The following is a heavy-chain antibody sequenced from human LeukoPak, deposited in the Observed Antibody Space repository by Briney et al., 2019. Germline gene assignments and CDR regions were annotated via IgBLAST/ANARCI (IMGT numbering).Heavy chain of an antibody. J-gene: IGHJ4*02. CDR1: GFTVSSSY. CDR3: ARDGGYSYFDY. CDR2: IYSDRNT. D-gene: IGHD5-18*01. Sequence: PGGSLRLSCTASGFTVSSSYMSWVRQAPGKGLEWVSIIYSDRNTYYAASVKGRFTISRDDSKNTLLLQMDSLRAEDTAIYYCARDGGYSYFDYWGQGTLVTVSS. V-gene: IGHV3-53*01.